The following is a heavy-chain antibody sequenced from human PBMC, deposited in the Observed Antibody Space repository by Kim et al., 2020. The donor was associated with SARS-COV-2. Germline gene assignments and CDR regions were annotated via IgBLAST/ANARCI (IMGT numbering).Heavy chain of an antibody. J-gene: IGHJ4*02. D-gene: IGHD1-26*01. CDR3: AGIRGSGTYSTY. V-gene: IGHV3-74*01. CDR1: GFTFSSYW. CDR2: INSDGSTT. Sequence: GGSLRLSCAASGFTFSSYWMHWVHQAPGKGLVWVSRINSDGSTTNYADSVKGRFTISRDNAKNTLYLQMNSLRVEDTAVYYCAGIRGSGTYSTYWGQGTLVTVSS.